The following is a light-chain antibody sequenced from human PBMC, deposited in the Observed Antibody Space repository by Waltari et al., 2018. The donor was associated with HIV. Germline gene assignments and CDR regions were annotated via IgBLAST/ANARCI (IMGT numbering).Light chain of an antibody. V-gene: IGKV3-11*01. CDR1: QSVANY. J-gene: IGKJ1*01. Sequence: EIVLTQSPVTLSLSPGERATLSCRASQSVANYLAWYQQRPGQAPRLLIYDASNRATGTPARFSGSGSGTDFTLTISSLEPEDSAVYYCQQRSNWPRFGRGTRVEIK. CDR3: QQRSNWPR. CDR2: DAS.